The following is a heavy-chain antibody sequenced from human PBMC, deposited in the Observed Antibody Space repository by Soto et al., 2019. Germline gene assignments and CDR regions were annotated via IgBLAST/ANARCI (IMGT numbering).Heavy chain of an antibody. CDR1: GFTFSSYA. J-gene: IGHJ4*02. Sequence: GGSLRLSCAASGFTFSSYAMSWVRQAPGKGLEWVSAISGSGGSTYYADSVKGRFTISRDNSKNTLYLQMNSLRAEDMAVYYCAKDRVRFLEWLPAGYAGIDYWGQGTLATVSS. CDR3: AKDRVRFLEWLPAGYAGIDY. V-gene: IGHV3-23*01. D-gene: IGHD3-3*01. CDR2: ISGSGGST.